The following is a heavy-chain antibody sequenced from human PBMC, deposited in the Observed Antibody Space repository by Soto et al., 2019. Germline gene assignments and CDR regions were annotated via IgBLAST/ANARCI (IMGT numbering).Heavy chain of an antibody. CDR1: GFTFTTYA. D-gene: IGHD6-6*01. Sequence: EVQLLESGGGLVQPGGSLRLSCAASGFTFTTYAMTWVRQAPGKGLEWVSAISGSGGSTYYADSVKGRFTIFRDNSKNTLFLQMNSLRAEDTAVYYCAKNWDTAFSSSSHWGQGTLVTVSS. CDR2: ISGSGGST. CDR3: AKNWDTAFSSSSH. J-gene: IGHJ4*02. V-gene: IGHV3-23*01.